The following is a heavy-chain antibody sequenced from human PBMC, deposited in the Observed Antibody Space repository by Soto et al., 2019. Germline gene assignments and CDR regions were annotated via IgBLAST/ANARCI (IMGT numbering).Heavy chain of an antibody. V-gene: IGHV4-34*01. CDR3: ARDNLTVIGGTHYYYFGMDV. J-gene: IGHJ6*02. Sequence: SETLSLTCAVNGGSFRDYYWSWIRQPPGKGLEWIGEINRGGTTHYNPSLKRRVSISIDTSKNQFPLNLTSVTAADKATYFCARDNLTVIGGTHYYYFGMDVWGQGTTVTVSS. CDR2: INRGGTT. CDR1: GGSFRDYY. D-gene: IGHD3-10*01.